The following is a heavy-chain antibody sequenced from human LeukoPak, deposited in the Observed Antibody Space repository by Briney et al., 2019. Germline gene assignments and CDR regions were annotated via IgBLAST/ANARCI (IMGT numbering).Heavy chain of an antibody. CDR1: GESFTTFY. CDR2: INHTGST. CDR3: ARQTGSGLFSLP. Sequence: SETLSLTCAVYGESFTTFYWGWIRQTPGKGLEWIGEINHTGSTNYNPSLKSRVTISIDTSKNQFSLKLSSVTAADTAVYYCARQTGSGLFSLPGGQGTLVTVSS. J-gene: IGHJ4*02. V-gene: IGHV4-34*01. D-gene: IGHD3-10*01.